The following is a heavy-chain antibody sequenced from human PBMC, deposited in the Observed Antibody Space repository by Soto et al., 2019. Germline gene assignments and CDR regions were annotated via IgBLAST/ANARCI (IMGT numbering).Heavy chain of an antibody. Sequence: QVQLVQSGAEVKKPGASVRVSCKASGYTFTDYDINWVRQATGQGLEWMGWMNPSSGYTGYAQKFQGRVTMTWDTSISTAYMELSSLTSADTAVYYCARFVRHQLPTVDYWGQGALVPVSS. J-gene: IGHJ4*02. CDR2: MNPSSGYT. CDR3: ARFVRHQLPTVDY. CDR1: GYTFTDYD. V-gene: IGHV1-8*01. D-gene: IGHD3-10*01.